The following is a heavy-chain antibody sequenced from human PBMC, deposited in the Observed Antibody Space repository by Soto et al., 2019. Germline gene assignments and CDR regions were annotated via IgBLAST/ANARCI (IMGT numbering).Heavy chain of an antibody. J-gene: IGHJ5*02. CDR3: AREWYSSGWYLNWFDP. CDR2: IYTSGST. V-gene: IGHV4-4*07. Sequence: SETLSLTCTVSGGSISSYYWSWIRQPAGKGLEWIGRIYTSGSTNYNPSLKSRVTMSVDTSKNQFSLKLSSVTAADTAVHYCAREWYSSGWYLNWFDPWGQGTMVTVYS. CDR1: GGSISSYY. D-gene: IGHD6-19*01.